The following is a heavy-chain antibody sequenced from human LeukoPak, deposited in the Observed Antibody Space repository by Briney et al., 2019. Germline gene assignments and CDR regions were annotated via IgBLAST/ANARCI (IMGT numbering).Heavy chain of an antibody. CDR2: ISGYNDNA. CDR1: GYTFTNFG. J-gene: IGHJ4*02. CDR3: ARDGTTTGDY. D-gene: IGHD1-26*01. V-gene: IGHV1-18*01. Sequence: GASVKVSCKASGYTFTNFGISWVRQAPGQGLEWMGWISGYNDNANYAQKFQGRLTMTTDTSTTTAYMELRNRRSDDTAVYYCARDGTTTGDYWGQGTLVTVSS.